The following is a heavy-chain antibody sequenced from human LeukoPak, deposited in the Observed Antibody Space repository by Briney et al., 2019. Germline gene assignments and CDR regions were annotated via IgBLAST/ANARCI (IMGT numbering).Heavy chain of an antibody. CDR1: GLTFSNYG. CDR3: ARDLEDSSPFGAFDM. Sequence: PGGSLRLSCAASGLTFSNYGMNWVRQAPGKGLEWVSSISYRSSYIYYADSVKGRFTISRDNSKNTLYLQMNSLRAEDTAVYYCARDLEDSSPFGAFDMWGQGTMVTVSS. D-gene: IGHD3-22*01. J-gene: IGHJ3*02. CDR2: ISYRSSYI. V-gene: IGHV3-21*01.